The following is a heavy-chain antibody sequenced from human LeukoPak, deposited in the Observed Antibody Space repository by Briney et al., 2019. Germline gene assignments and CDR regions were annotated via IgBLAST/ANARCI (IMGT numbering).Heavy chain of an antibody. J-gene: IGHJ4*02. CDR3: ARGDNSGWYFFDY. Sequence: PGESLKISCKASGYSFTDHWTGWVRQMPGKGLEWMGIIYPGDSDTRYSPSFQGQVTLSADKSISTAYLQWSTLQAPDTAMYYCARGDNSGWYFFDYWGQGTLVTVSS. V-gene: IGHV5-51*01. D-gene: IGHD6-19*01. CDR2: IYPGDSDT. CDR1: GYSFTDHW.